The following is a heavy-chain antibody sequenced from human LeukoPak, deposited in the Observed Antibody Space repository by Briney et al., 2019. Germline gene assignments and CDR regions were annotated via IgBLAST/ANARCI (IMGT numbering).Heavy chain of an antibody. CDR3: ARVRLAVAVSDAFDI. V-gene: IGHV3-30-3*01. Sequence: GGSLRLSCAASGFTFSSYAMHWVRQAPGKGLEWAAVISYDGSNKYYADSVKGRFTISRDNSKNTLYLQMNSLRAEDTAVYYCARVRLAVAVSDAFDIWGQGTMVTVSS. CDR1: GFTFSSYA. CDR2: ISYDGSNK. J-gene: IGHJ3*02. D-gene: IGHD6-19*01.